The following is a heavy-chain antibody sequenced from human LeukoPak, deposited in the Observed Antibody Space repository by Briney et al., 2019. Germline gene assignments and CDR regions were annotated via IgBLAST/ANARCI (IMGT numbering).Heavy chain of an antibody. Sequence: GESLKISCKGSGYSFTSYWIGWVRQMPGKGLECMGIIYPGDSDTRYNPSFQGQVTMSADKSITTAYLHWSSLKASDTAMYYCARLGYCSRGTCYAFDYWGQGTLVTVSS. CDR1: GYSFTSYW. J-gene: IGHJ4*02. V-gene: IGHV5-51*01. CDR3: ARLGYCSRGTCYAFDY. CDR2: IYPGDSDT. D-gene: IGHD2-2*01.